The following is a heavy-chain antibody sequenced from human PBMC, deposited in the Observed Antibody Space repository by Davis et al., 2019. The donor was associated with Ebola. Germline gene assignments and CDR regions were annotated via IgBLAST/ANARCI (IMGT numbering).Heavy chain of an antibody. CDR3: ARANYYDNSGYYLYYFDY. CDR2: IKPNTANT. J-gene: IGHJ4*02. V-gene: IGHV7-4-1*02. D-gene: IGHD3-22*01. Sequence: AASVKVSCKASGYTFTTYTMNWVRQAPGQGLEWMGLIKPNTANTTYAQGFTGRFVFSLDTSVSTAYLQISSLKTEDTAMYYCARANYYDNSGYYLYYFDYWGQGALVTVSS. CDR1: GYTFTTYT.